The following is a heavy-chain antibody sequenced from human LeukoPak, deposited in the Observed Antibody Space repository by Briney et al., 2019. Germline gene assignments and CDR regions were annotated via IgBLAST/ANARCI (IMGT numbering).Heavy chain of an antibody. D-gene: IGHD3-10*01. CDR1: GGSISSDKYQ. V-gene: IGHV4-30-4*01. CDR2: INYSGST. CDR3: ARYGSGSTWFDP. Sequence: PSETLSLTCTVSGGSISSDKYQWSWIRQPPGKGLEWIGYINYSGSTYYNPSLKSRVTISVDTSKNHFSLRLSSVTAADTAVYYCARYGSGSTWFDPWGQGTLVTVSS. J-gene: IGHJ5*02.